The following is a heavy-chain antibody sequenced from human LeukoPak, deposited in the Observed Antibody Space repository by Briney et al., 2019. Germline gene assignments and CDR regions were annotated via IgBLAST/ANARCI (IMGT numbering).Heavy chain of an antibody. Sequence: GGSLRLSCAASGFTVSTYYMSWVRQAPGKGLEWVSYISSSGSTRYYADSVEGRFTVSRDNAKNSLYLQMNSLRAEDTAVYYCARDPVNCGGDCYQAWGQGTLVTVSS. D-gene: IGHD2-21*02. V-gene: IGHV3-11*04. CDR2: ISSSGSTR. J-gene: IGHJ5*02. CDR3: ARDPVNCGGDCYQA. CDR1: GFTVSTYY.